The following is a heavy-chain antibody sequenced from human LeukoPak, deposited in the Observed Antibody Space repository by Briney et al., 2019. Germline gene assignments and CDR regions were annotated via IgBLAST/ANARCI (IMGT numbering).Heavy chain of an antibody. Sequence: GGSLRLSCAASGFTLSNYNINWVRQAPGKGQEWVSSISTSSSYKYYADSVKGRFTISRDNAKDSLHLQMNSLRAEDTAVYYCARGRYDVLAGYQPPYFDYWGQGTLVTVSS. CDR1: GFTLSNYN. J-gene: IGHJ4*02. CDR2: ISTSSSYK. CDR3: ARGRYDVLAGYQPPYFDY. D-gene: IGHD3-9*01. V-gene: IGHV3-21*01.